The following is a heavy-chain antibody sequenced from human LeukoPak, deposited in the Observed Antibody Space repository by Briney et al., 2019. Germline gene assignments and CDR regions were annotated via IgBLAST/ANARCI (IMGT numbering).Heavy chain of an antibody. CDR2: INPNSGGT. D-gene: IGHD1-26*01. Sequence: ASVKVSCKVSGYTLTELSMHWVRQAPGQGLEWMGWINPNSGGTNYAQKFQGRVTMTRDTSISTAYMELSRLRPDDTAVYYCARSGATTTYFDYWGQGTLVTVSS. CDR1: GYTLTELS. CDR3: ARSGATTTYFDY. V-gene: IGHV1-2*02. J-gene: IGHJ4*02.